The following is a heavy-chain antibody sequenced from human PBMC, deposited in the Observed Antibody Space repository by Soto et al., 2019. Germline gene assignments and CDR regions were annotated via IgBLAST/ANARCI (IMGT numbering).Heavy chain of an antibody. CDR1: GFTFSSYW. D-gene: IGHD3-10*01. J-gene: IGHJ4*02. V-gene: IGHV3-7*01. Sequence: GGSLRLSCAASGFTFSSYWMTWVRQAPGKGLEWVANIKQDGSEKYYVDSVKGRFTISRDNAKKSLYLQMNSLRAEDTAVYYCARKGGSGSYPLNYWGQGTLVTVSS. CDR2: IKQDGSEK. CDR3: ARKGGSGSYPLNY.